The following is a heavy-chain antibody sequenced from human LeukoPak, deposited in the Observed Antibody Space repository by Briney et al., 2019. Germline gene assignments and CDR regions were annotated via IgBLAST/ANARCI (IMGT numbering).Heavy chain of an antibody. J-gene: IGHJ4*02. CDR2: ISRNRGST. CDR1: GFTFSSYA. CDR3: ARDVGSSWAFDY. V-gene: IGHV3-64*01. D-gene: IGHD6-13*01. Sequence: GWSLRLSCAASGFTFSSYALHWVRQAPGKGLEYVSAISRNRGSTYYANSVKGRFTISRDNSKNTLYLQMGSLRAEDMAVYYCARDVGSSWAFDYWGQGTLVTVSS.